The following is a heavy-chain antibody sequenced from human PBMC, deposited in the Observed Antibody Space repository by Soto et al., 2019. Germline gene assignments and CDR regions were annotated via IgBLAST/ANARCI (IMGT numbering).Heavy chain of an antibody. CDR1: GGSVSSGSYY. Sequence: PSETLSLTCTVSGGSVSSGSYYWSWIRQPPGKGLEWIGYIYYSGSTNYNPSLKSRVTISVDTSKNQFSLKLSSVTAAATAVYYCARAGRSMSLAESYWGQGTLVTVSS. CDR3: ARAGRSMSLAESY. J-gene: IGHJ4*02. CDR2: IYYSGST. V-gene: IGHV4-61*01. D-gene: IGHD3-10*02.